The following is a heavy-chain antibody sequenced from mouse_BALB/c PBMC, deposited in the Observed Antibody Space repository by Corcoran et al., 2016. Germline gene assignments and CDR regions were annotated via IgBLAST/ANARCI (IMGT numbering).Heavy chain of an antibody. CDR1: GYTFTSYV. D-gene: IGHD2-10*02. CDR2: INPYNDGT. Sequence: EVQLQQSGPELVKPGASVKMSCKASGYTFTSYVMHWVKQKPGQGLEWIGYINPYNDGTKYNEKFKGKATLTSDKSPSTAYMELSSLTSEDSAVYYCAREKYGNGAWFAYWGQGTLVTVSA. J-gene: IGHJ3*01. CDR3: AREKYGNGAWFAY. V-gene: IGHV1S136*01.